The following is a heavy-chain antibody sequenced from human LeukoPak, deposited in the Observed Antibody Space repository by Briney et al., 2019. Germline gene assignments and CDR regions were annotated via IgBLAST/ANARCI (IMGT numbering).Heavy chain of an antibody. J-gene: IGHJ3*01. V-gene: IGHV3-30*04. CDR2: ISYDGSNK. CDR3: ARDTSYYYDSSSYIL. CDR1: GFTFSSYA. Sequence: GGSLRLSCAASGFTFSSYAMHWVRQAPGKGLEWVAVISYDGSNKYYADSVKGRFTISRDNSKNTLYLQMNSLRAEDTAVYYCARDTSYYYDSSSYILWGQGTMVTVSS. D-gene: IGHD3-22*01.